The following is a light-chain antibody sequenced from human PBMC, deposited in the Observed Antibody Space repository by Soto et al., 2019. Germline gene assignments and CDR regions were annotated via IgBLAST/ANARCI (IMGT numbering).Light chain of an antibody. CDR3: CSYAGNSLWV. CDR2: DVS. Sequence: QSALTQPRSVSGSPGQSVTISCTGTSSDVGGYNYVSWYQQHPGKAPKLMIYDVSKWPSGVPDRFSGSKSGNTASLTISGLQAADEADYYCCSYAGNSLWVFGGGTKLTVL. J-gene: IGLJ3*02. V-gene: IGLV2-11*01. CDR1: SSDVGGYNY.